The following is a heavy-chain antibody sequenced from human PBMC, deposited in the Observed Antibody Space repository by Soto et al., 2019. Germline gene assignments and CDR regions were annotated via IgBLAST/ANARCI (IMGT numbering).Heavy chain of an antibody. Sequence: QVQLVESGGGVVQPGSSVKVSCKASGGTFSSYAISWVRQAPGQGLEWMGGIIPIFGTANYAKKFQGRVTITVDKSTSTAYMERSRLRSEETAVYYCARYIYGERIDYWGQGTLVTDSS. CDR3: ARYIYGERIDY. CDR2: IIPIFGTA. V-gene: IGHV1-69*06. J-gene: IGHJ4*02. CDR1: GGTFSSYA. D-gene: IGHD5-18*01.